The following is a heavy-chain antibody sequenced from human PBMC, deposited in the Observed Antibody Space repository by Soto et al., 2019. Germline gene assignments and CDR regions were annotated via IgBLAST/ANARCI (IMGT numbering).Heavy chain of an antibody. CDR1: GFTCSSYW. J-gene: IGHJ5*02. V-gene: IGHV3-7*01. CDR3: ARGLYSSSSNWFDP. Sequence: GGSLRLSCASSGFTCSSYWMSLVRQAPGKGLEWVANIKQDGSEKYYVDSVKGRFTISRDNAKNSLYLQMNSLRAEDTAVYYCARGLYSSSSNWFDPWGQGTLVTVSS. CDR2: IKQDGSEK. D-gene: IGHD6-6*01.